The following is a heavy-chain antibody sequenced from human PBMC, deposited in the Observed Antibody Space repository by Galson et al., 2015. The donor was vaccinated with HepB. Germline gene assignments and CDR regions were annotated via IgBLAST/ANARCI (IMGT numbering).Heavy chain of an antibody. Sequence: SLRLSCAAYGGNFRRSTLHWVGQAPGEGLESVSTICPNGGPTYYADFVKGRFTVSRDNSKHMLYLQMSSLRAEDTAMYYRAKDNSKFLFDYWGQGTQVTVSS. V-gene: IGHV3-64D*06. CDR3: AKDNSKFLFDY. CDR1: GGNFRRST. CDR2: ICPNGGPT. D-gene: IGHD2/OR15-2a*01. J-gene: IGHJ4*02.